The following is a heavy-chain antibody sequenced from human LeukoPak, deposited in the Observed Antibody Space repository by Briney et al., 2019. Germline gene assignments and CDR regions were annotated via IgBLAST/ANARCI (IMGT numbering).Heavy chain of an antibody. Sequence: ASVKVSCKASGYTFTSYAMHWVRQAPGQRLEWMGWSNAGNGNTKYSQEFQGRVTMTEDTSTDTAYMGLSSLRSEDTAVYYCATGVSSGSPQWGQGTLVTVSS. CDR2: SNAGNGNT. V-gene: IGHV1-3*02. D-gene: IGHD3-22*01. CDR3: ATGVSSGSPQ. J-gene: IGHJ4*02. CDR1: GYTFTSYA.